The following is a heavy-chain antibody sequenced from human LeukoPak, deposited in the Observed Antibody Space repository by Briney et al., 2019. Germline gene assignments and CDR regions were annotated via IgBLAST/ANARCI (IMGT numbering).Heavy chain of an antibody. CDR1: VGTFCSYA. V-gene: IGHV1-69*13. Sequence: SVKVSCKASVGTFCSYAISWVRQAPGQGLEWMGGIIPIFGTANYAQKFQGRVTITADESTSTAYMQLSSLRSEDTAVYYCARDVTYHYDSSGRGAFDIWGQGTMVTVSS. CDR2: IIPIFGTA. J-gene: IGHJ3*02. D-gene: IGHD3-22*01. CDR3: ARDVTYHYDSSGRGAFDI.